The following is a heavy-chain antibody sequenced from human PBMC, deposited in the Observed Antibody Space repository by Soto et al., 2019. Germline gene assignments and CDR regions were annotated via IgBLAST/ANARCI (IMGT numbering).Heavy chain of an antibody. V-gene: IGHV3-72*01. CDR2: IRNRANGYTT. CDR1: GFTFSDHY. Sequence: DVQLLESGGGLVQPGGSLRLSCAASGFTFSDHYMDWVRQAPGKGLEWVGRIRNRANGYTTEYAASVKGRFSISRDGSKNSLYLQMNSLKTDDSALYYCASTYGDFRDFQNWGQGTLVTVSS. J-gene: IGHJ1*01. CDR3: ASTYGDFRDFQN. D-gene: IGHD4-17*01.